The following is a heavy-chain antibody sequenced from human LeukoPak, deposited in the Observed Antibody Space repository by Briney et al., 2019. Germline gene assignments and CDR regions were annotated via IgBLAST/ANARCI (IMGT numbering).Heavy chain of an antibody. CDR2: ISGSGGST. J-gene: IGHJ4*02. V-gene: IGHV3-23*01. Sequence: PGGSLRLSCAASGFTFSSYAMSWVRQAPGKGLEWVSAISGSGGSTYYAGSVKGRFTISRDNSKNTLYLQMNSLRGEDTAVYYCAKDQLIVGATTAGYWGQGTLVTVSS. CDR1: GFTFSSYA. CDR3: AKDQLIVGATTAGY. D-gene: IGHD1-26*01.